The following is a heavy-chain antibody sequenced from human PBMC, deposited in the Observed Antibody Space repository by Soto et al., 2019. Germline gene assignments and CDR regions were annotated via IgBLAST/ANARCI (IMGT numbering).Heavy chain of an antibody. D-gene: IGHD6-19*01. V-gene: IGHV4-31*03. Sequence: LSLTCTVSGGSISSGGYYWSWIRQHPGKGLEWIGYIYYSGSTYYNPSLKSRVTISVDTSKNHLSLKLSSVTAADTAVYYCARVLRDSSGWYGRLVDYWGQGTLVTVSS. CDR1: GGSISSGGYY. CDR2: IYYSGST. J-gene: IGHJ4*02. CDR3: ARVLRDSSGWYGRLVDY.